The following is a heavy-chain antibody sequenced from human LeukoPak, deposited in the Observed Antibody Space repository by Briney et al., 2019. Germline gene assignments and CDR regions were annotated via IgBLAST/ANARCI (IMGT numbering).Heavy chain of an antibody. J-gene: IGHJ5*02. CDR1: GFTFSNAW. CDR2: IKQDGSEK. Sequence: PGGSLRLSCAASGFTFSNAWMSWVRQAPGKGLEWVANIKQDGSEKYYVDSVKGRFTISRDNAKNSLYLQMNSLRAEDTAVYYCARGKTTVTTFWFDPWGQGTLVTVSS. D-gene: IGHD4-17*01. CDR3: ARGKTTVTTFWFDP. V-gene: IGHV3-7*01.